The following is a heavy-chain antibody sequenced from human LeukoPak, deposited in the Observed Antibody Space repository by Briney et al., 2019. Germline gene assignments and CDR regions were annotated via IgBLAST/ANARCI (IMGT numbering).Heavy chain of an antibody. CDR2: IYSGGST. Sequence: GGPLSLSVQALGSTVISNKMSGFGQAPGKGLKGVPVIYSGGSTYYADSVKGRFTISRDNSKNTLYLQMNSLRAEDTAVYYCAKDFTYYYDSRRAYFDYWGQGTLVTVSS. D-gene: IGHD3-22*01. CDR1: GSTVISNK. J-gene: IGHJ4*02. CDR3: AKDFTYYYDSRRAYFDY. V-gene: IGHV3-66*01.